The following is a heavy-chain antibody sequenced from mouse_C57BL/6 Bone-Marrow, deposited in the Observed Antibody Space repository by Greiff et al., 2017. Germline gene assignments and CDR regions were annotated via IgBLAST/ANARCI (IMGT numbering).Heavy chain of an antibody. CDR2: IDPENGDT. V-gene: IGHV14-4*01. D-gene: IGHD1-1*01. CDR1: GFNIKDDY. CDR3: TTDYCGSSSAMDY. J-gene: IGHJ4*01. Sequence: VQLQQSGAELVRPGASVKLSCTASGFNIKDDYMHWVKQRPEQGLEWIGWIDPENGDTEYASKFQGKATITADTSSNTAYLQLSSLTSEDTAVYYCTTDYCGSSSAMDYWGQGTSVTVSS.